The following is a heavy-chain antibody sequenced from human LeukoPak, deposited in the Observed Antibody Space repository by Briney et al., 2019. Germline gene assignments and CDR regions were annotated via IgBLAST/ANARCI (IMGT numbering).Heavy chain of an antibody. CDR2: IKQDGSEK. CDR1: GFSFSSSW. J-gene: IGHJ4*02. V-gene: IGHV3-7*02. D-gene: IGHD1-14*01. CDR3: ASLWDHRY. Sequence: PGGSLRLSSAASGFSFSSSWMTWVPPAPGKGREGVATIKQDGSEKFYVNSVKGRFTISRDNTKDSLYLQMNSLRADDTAVYYCASLWDHRYWGQGTLVTVSS.